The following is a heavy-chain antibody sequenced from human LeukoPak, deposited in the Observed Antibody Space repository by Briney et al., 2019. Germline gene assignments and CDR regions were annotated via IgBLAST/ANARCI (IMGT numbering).Heavy chain of an antibody. J-gene: IGHJ4*02. CDR2: IKKDGTEK. CDR1: GFTFSSYW. V-gene: IGHV3-7*03. Sequence: GGSLRLSCAASGFTFSSYWMSWVRQAPGKGLEWVANIKKDGTEKKYVDSVKGRFTISRDNAKNSLYLQMNSLRAEDAAVYFCAKAPVTSCRGAYCYPFDSWGQGTLVTVSS. CDR3: AKAPVTSCRGAYCYPFDS. D-gene: IGHD2-21*01.